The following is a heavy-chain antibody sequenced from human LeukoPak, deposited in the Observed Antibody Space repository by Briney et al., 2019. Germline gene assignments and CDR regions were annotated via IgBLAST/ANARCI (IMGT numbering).Heavy chain of an antibody. Sequence: GGSLRLSCTVSGFTVSSNSMSWVRQAPGKGLEWVAVISYDGSNKYYADSVKGRFTISRDNSKNTLYLQMNSLRAEDTAVYCCARDRNALGPMDVWGKGTTVTVSS. J-gene: IGHJ6*03. D-gene: IGHD3-16*01. V-gene: IGHV3-30*04. CDR3: ARDRNALGPMDV. CDR2: ISYDGSNK. CDR1: GFTVSSNS.